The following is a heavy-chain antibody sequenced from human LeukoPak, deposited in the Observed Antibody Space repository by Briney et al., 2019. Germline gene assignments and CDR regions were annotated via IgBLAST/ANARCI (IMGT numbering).Heavy chain of an antibody. Sequence: SETLSLTCAVYGESFSGYYWSWIRQPPGKGLEWIGEINHSGSTNYNPSLKSRVTISVDTSKNQFSLKLSSVTAADTAVYYCARGHPHYDFWSGYPPGWYFDPWGRGTLVTVSS. J-gene: IGHJ2*01. CDR3: ARGHPHYDFWSGYPPGWYFDP. V-gene: IGHV4-34*01. CDR2: INHSGST. CDR1: GESFSGYY. D-gene: IGHD3-3*01.